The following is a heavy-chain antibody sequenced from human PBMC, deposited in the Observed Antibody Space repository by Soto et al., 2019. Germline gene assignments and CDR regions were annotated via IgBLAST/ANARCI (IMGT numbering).Heavy chain of an antibody. Sequence: GGSLRLSCAASGFVFGNSAMSWVRQAPGKGLEWVSAITTSATESNTFYADSVKGRFTISRDDSQNTLYLQMNSLVSDDSAVYYCVRDRFAYFDPPASDYWGQGTLVTVSS. CDR2: ITTSATESNT. CDR3: VRDRFAYFDPPASDY. J-gene: IGHJ4*02. V-gene: IGHV3-23*01. CDR1: GFVFGNSA. D-gene: IGHD3-9*01.